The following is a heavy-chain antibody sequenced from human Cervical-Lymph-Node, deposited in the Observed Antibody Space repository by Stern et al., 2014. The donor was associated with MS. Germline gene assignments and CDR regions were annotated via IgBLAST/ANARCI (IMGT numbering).Heavy chain of an antibody. J-gene: IGHJ5*02. CDR1: GYTFADYY. Sequence: QVQLVQSGADVRKPGASVTVSCKAPGYTFADYYIHWVRQAPGQGLELMGLISAHGFTKADEENFQGRVTFTTDTSAATVSMDLSSLTSDDTAVYYCAGHYCSGATCHNWFDPWGQGTLVTVSS. V-gene: IGHV1-46*01. CDR2: ISAHGFTK. D-gene: IGHD2-15*01. CDR3: AGHYCSGATCHNWFDP.